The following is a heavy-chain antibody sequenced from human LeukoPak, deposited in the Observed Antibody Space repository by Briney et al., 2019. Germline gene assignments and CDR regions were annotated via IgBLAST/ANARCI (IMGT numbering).Heavy chain of an antibody. CDR1: GFTFSNYW. CDR2: IKYDGSAT. CDR3: ARDKEAS. J-gene: IGHJ4*02. V-gene: IGHV3-74*01. Sequence: GGSLRLSCAASGFTFSNYWMHWIRQVPGKGLVWVSHIKYDGSATNYADSVKGRFTISRDNAKNTLYLQMNSLRAEDTAVYYCARDKEASWGQGTLVTVSS.